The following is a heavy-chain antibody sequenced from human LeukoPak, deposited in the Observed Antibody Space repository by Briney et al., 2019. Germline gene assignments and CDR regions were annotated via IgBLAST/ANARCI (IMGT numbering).Heavy chain of an antibody. CDR2: INPNSGGT. V-gene: IGHV1-2*02. CDR1: GYTFTGYY. Sequence: ASVKVSCKASGYTFTGYYVNWVRQAPGQGHEWMGWINPNSGGTNYAQKFQGRVTMTRDTSISTAYMELSRLRSDDTAVYYCARYYDNSGHYPYYFDYWGQGTLVTVSS. D-gene: IGHD3-22*01. J-gene: IGHJ4*02. CDR3: ARYYDNSGHYPYYFDY.